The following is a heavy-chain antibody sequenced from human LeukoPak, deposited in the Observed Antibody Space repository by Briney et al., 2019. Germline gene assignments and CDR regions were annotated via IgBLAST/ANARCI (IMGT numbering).Heavy chain of an antibody. J-gene: IGHJ4*02. CDR3: ARDQRASNTQWGIFDY. V-gene: IGHV4-39*02. CDR1: GGSISSSSYY. D-gene: IGHD3-16*01. Sequence: ASETLSLTCTVSGGSISSSSYYWGWIRQPPGKGLEWIGSIYYSGNTYYNPSLKSRVTISVDTSKNQFSLKLSSVTAADTAVYYCARDQRASNTQWGIFDYWGQGTLVTVPS. CDR2: IYYSGNT.